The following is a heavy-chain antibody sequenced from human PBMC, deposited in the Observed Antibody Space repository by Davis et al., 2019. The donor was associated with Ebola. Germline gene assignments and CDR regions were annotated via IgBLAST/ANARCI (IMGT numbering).Heavy chain of an antibody. CDR1: ASTFSRYA. D-gene: IGHD3-3*02. CDR3: AKIASPLYCYYYGMDV. Sequence: GSLRLSCAASASTFSRYAMSLVPYSQGTCLESVSAISGSGGSTYYADSVKGRFTISRDNSKNTLYLQMNSLRAEDTAVYYCAKIASPLYCYYYGMDVWGQGTTVTVSS. V-gene: IGHV3-23*01. J-gene: IGHJ6*02. CDR2: ISGSGGST.